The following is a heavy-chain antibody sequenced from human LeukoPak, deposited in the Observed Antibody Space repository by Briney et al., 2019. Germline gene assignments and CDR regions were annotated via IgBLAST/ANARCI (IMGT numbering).Heavy chain of an antibody. Sequence: PGGSLRLSCAASGFTFSSYSMNWVRQAPGKGLEWVSSISSSSSYIYYADSVKGRFTISRDNAKNPLYLQMNSLRAEDTAVYYCARARKVVVVAGWGAPDYWGQGTLVTVSS. D-gene: IGHD2-15*01. CDR2: ISSSSSYI. CDR1: GFTFSSYS. J-gene: IGHJ4*02. CDR3: ARARKVVVVAGWGAPDY. V-gene: IGHV3-21*01.